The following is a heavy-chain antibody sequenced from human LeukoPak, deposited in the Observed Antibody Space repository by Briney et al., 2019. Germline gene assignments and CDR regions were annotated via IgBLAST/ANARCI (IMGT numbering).Heavy chain of an antibody. J-gene: IGHJ4*02. CDR3: ARDRGAGDY. D-gene: IGHD3-10*01. V-gene: IGHV3-11*04. CDR1: GFTFRDYY. CDR2: IRRSGSTI. Sequence: GGSLRLSCAASGFTFRDYYMSWIRQAPGKGREGVSYIRRSGSTIYYADSGKGRSTIYRNNAKNSLYLQMNRLRAEDTAVYYCARDRGAGDYWGQGTLVTVSS.